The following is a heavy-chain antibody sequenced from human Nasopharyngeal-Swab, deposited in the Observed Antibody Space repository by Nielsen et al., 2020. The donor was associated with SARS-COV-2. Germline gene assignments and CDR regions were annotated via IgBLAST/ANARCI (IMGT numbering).Heavy chain of an antibody. V-gene: IGHV2-5*02. CDR2: IYWDDDK. CDR1: GFSLSTSGVG. D-gene: IGHD3-22*01. CDR3: AHSAAYYYDSSGYYPEGFDY. Sequence: SGPTLVKPTQTLTLTCTFSGFSLSTSGVGVGWIRQPPGKALEWLALIYWDDDKRYSPSPKSRLTITKDTSKNQVVLTMTNMDPVDTATYYCAHSAAYYYDSSGYYPEGFDYWGQGTLVTVSS. J-gene: IGHJ4*02.